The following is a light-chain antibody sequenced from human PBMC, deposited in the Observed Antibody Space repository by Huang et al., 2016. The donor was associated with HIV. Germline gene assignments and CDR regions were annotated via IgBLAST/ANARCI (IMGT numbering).Light chain of an antibody. CDR2: AAS. CDR1: QGITDS. Sequence: DIQMTQSPSSLSASVGDRVTITCRASQGITDSLAWYQQKPGKAPKLLLYAASRLESGVPSRFSGSGSGTDYTLTISSLQPEDFATYYCQQYYSTPPTFGQGTKVEIK. V-gene: IGKV1-NL1*01. CDR3: QQYYSTPPT. J-gene: IGKJ1*01.